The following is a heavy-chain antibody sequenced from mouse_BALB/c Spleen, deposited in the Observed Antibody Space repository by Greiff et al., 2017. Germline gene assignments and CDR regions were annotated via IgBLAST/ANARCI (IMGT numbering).Heavy chain of an antibody. CDR3: TRSYYGSSYDFDY. CDR2: INPSNGGT. CDR1: GYTFTSYY. J-gene: IGHJ2*01. D-gene: IGHD1-1*01. Sequence: QVQLQQSGAELVKPGASVKLSCKASGYTFTSYYMYWVKQRPGQGLEWIGEINPSNGGTNFNEKFKSKATLTVDKSSSTAYMQLSSLTSEDSAVYYCTRSYYGSSYDFDYWGQGTTLTVSS. V-gene: IGHV1S81*02.